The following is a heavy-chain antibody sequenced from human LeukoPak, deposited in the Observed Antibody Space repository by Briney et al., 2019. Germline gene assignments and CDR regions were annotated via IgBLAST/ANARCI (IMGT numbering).Heavy chain of an antibody. Sequence: GGSLRLSCAASGFSFSAYGMHWVRQAPGKGLVWVSRINPDGSSATYADSVKGRFTISRDNAKNTLYLQMNSLRAEDTAVYYCARVMYYYASGSLVVHYFDSWGQGNLVTVSS. CDR3: ARVMYYYASGSLVVHYFDS. V-gene: IGHV3-74*01. J-gene: IGHJ4*02. D-gene: IGHD3-10*01. CDR1: GFSFSAYG. CDR2: INPDGSSA.